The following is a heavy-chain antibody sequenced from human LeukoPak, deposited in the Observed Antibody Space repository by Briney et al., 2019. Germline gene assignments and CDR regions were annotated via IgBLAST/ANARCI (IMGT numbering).Heavy chain of an antibody. CDR2: MNQDGSAI. Sequence: GSLRLSCAVSGFTFSRHWMSWVRQAPGKGLERVAHMNQDGSAIYSIDSVKGRFTISRDNDKNSLYLHMSGLTVADTAVYYCARTVPGHPDDYFDYCGQGTLVTVSS. V-gene: IGHV3-7*01. CDR3: ARTVPGHPDDYFDY. J-gene: IGHJ4*02. CDR1: GFTFSRHW. D-gene: IGHD6-19*01.